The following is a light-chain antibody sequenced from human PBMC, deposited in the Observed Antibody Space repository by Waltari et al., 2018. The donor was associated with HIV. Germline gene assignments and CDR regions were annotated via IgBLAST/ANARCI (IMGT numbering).Light chain of an antibody. CDR2: DAS. Sequence: EIVLTQSPATLSLSPGERATLSCRASQSVNSYLAWYQQKPGQAPRLLIYDASTRASGIPARFSGSGSGTDFTLTISSLEPEDFAVYYCQQRSTSITFGQGTRLDIK. CDR1: QSVNSY. J-gene: IGKJ5*01. V-gene: IGKV3-11*01. CDR3: QQRSTSIT.